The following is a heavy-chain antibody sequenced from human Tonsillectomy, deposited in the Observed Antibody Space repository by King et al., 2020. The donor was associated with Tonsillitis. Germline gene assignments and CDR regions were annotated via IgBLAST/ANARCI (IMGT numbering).Heavy chain of an antibody. J-gene: IGHJ6*02. CDR2: ISSSSSYI. CDR3: AREYYSNYLYYGLDV. CDR1: GFIFSDYS. D-gene: IGHD3-10*01. Sequence: QLVQSGGGLVKPGGSLRLSCAASGFIFSDYSMNWVRQAPGKGLEWVSSISSSSSYIYYADSVKGRFTISRDNAKNSLYLQMNSLRAEDTAVYYCAREYYSNYLYYGLDVWGQGTTVTVSS. V-gene: IGHV3-21*01.